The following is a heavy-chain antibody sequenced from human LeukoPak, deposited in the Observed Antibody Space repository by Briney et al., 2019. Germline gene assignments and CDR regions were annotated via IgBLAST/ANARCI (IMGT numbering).Heavy chain of an antibody. CDR2: ISAYNGNT. D-gene: IGHD5-18*01. J-gene: IGHJ4*02. V-gene: IGHV1-18*01. Sequence: PRASVKVSCKASGYTFTSYGISWVRQAPGQGLEWMGWISAYNGNTNYAQKLQGRVTMTTDTSTSTAYMELRSLRSDDTAVYYCARDLELWLPAGYWGQGPLVTVSS. CDR3: ARDLELWLPAGY. CDR1: GYTFTSYG.